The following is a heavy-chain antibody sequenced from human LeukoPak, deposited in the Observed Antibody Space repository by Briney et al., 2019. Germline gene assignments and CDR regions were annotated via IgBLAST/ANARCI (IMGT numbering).Heavy chain of an antibody. CDR2: IYSGGST. CDR1: GFTVSSNY. D-gene: IGHD1-26*01. CDR3: ARDRDSGSRLFDY. V-gene: IGHV3-53*01. J-gene: IGHJ4*02. Sequence: GGSLRLSCAASGFTVSSNYMSWVRQAPGKGLEWVSVIYSGGSTYYADSVKGRFTISRDNSKNTLSLQLNSLRAEDTAVYYCARDRDSGSRLFDYWGQGTLVTVSS.